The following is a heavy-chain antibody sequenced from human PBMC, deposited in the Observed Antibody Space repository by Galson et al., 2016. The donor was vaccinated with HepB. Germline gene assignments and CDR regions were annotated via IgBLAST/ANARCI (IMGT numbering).Heavy chain of an antibody. CDR1: GGSVSRYN. CDR3: ARDGTDGMDT. V-gene: IGHV4-4*07. J-gene: IGHJ6*02. D-gene: IGHD1-26*01. CDR2: VSTTETT. Sequence: LSLTCIVSGGSVSRYNWGWIRQPAGKGLEWIGRVSTTETTNYNPSLKSRVTLSVDTPKNQFSLNLRSVTDADTAVYFCARDGTDGMDTWGQGTTVTVSS.